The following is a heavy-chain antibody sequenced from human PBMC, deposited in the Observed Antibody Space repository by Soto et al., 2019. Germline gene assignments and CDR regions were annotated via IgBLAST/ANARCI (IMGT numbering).Heavy chain of an antibody. CDR3: VKGYWKGHV. V-gene: IGHV3-23*04. D-gene: IGHD1-1*01. Sequence: EVQLVESGGGLVQPGGSLRLSCAASGFTFSTYAMNWVRQAPGNGLEWVSAISGSGGSIHYADFVKGRFTISRDNSKNPLYLQMNSLRDEDTAVYHRVKGYWKGHVWGPGPTVTVSS. J-gene: IGHJ6*02. CDR2: ISGSGGSI. CDR1: GFTFSTYA.